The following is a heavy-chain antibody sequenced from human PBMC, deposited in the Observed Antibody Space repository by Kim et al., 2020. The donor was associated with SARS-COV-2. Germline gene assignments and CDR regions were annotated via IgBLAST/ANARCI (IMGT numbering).Heavy chain of an antibody. CDR3: AKRRDGTHRSFDS. Sequence: YAGSVKGRFTIFRDNSLNTMYLQMNSLRGEDTAVYFCAKRRDGTHRSFDSWGQGTLVKVSS. D-gene: IGHD1-26*01. V-gene: IGHV3-23*01. J-gene: IGHJ4*02.